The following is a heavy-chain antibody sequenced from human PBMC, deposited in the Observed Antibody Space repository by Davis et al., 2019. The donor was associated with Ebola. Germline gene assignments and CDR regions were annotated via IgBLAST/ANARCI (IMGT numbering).Heavy chain of an antibody. CDR1: GFTFSDHY. Sequence: GESLKISCVVSGFTFSDHYMSWIRQAPGKGLEWISYISSSTYTKYADSVKGRFTISRDNAKNSLHLQMNSLRAEDTAVYYCAREARYCSGGSCYRHYYFDYWGQGTLVTVSS. V-gene: IGHV3-11*06. CDR3: AREARYCSGGSCYRHYYFDY. CDR2: ISSSTYT. J-gene: IGHJ4*02. D-gene: IGHD2-15*01.